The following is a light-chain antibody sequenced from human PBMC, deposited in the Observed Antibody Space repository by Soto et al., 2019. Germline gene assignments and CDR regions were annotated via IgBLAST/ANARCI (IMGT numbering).Light chain of an antibody. CDR2: DSS. CDR3: QQYENLPFT. J-gene: IGKJ3*01. V-gene: IGKV1-33*01. Sequence: DIQMTQSPSSLSASVGDRVTISCQASQDISKYLNCYQQKPWKATKVLIYDSSNLETGVPPRFSGTGSWTDFTFTISSLQPEDIATYYCQQYENLPFTFGPGTTVDFK. CDR1: QDISKY.